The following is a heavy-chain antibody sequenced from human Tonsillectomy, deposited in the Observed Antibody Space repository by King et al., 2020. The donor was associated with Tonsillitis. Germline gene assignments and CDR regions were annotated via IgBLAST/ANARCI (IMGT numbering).Heavy chain of an antibody. Sequence: VQLVESGGGLVETGGSLRLSCAGSGFAFGTYSINWVRQAPGKGLEWLSYISSSSSTIYYADSVKGRFTISRDHAENSVYLQMNSLRAEDTAVYYCVRVGRSGWAFDYRGQGTLVTVSS. CDR1: GFAFGTYS. V-gene: IGHV3-48*01. D-gene: IGHD6-19*01. CDR3: VRVGRSGWAFDY. J-gene: IGHJ4*02. CDR2: ISSSSSTI.